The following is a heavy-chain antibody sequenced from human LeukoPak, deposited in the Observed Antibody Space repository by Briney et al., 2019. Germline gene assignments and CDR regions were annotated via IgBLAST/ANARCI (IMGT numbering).Heavy chain of an antibody. D-gene: IGHD6-6*01. CDR3: ARGGGIFLGGAARY. CDR2: IYYSGST. J-gene: IGHJ4*02. Sequence: SETLSLTCTVSGGSISSYYWSWIRQPPGKGLEWIGYIYYSGSTNYNPSLKSRVTISVDTSKNQFSLKLSSVTAADTAVYYCARGGGIFLGGAARYWGQGTLVTVSS. V-gene: IGHV4-59*01. CDR1: GGSISSYY.